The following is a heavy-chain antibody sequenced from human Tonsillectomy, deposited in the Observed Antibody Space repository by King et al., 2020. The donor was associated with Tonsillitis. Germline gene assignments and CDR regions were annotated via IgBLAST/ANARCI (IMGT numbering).Heavy chain of an antibody. J-gene: IGHJ4*02. V-gene: IGHV1-18*01. Sequence: VQLVESGAEVKKPGASVKVSCKSSGYTFTTYGISWVRQAPGQGLEWMGWISAPNGNTDYAQKVQGRVTKTTDTSTSTAYMELRSLRSDDTAVDYCAGDIVSGPRSGFDCWGQGTLVTVSS. CDR1: GYTFTTYG. D-gene: IGHD5/OR15-5a*01. CDR3: AGDIVSGPRSGFDC. CDR2: ISAPNGNT.